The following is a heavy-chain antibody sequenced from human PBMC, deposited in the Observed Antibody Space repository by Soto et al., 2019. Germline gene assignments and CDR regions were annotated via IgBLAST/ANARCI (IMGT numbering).Heavy chain of an antibody. Sequence: EVQLLESGGGMVERGGVPGPFFGGSWTPLWQICKDRVRQAPGEGAEWGPGIRASGGSTYYADFVKGRITISRDNPKSTLYLQMNSLRVDDTGEYYCARDQGTTGMVDYYYGMDVWGRGTTVTVSS. CDR3: ARDQGTTGMVDYYYGMDV. J-gene: IGHJ6*02. D-gene: IGHD1-1*01. CDR1: TPLWQIC. V-gene: IGHV3-23*01. CDR2: IRASGGST.